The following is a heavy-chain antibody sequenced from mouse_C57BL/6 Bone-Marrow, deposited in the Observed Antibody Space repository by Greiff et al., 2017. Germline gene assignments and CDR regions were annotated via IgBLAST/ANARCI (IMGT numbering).Heavy chain of an antibody. CDR2: IYPGDGDT. CDR3: ARDYYGSSDWFAY. Sequence: VQLQESGPELVKPGASVMISCKASGYAFSSSWLNWVKQRPVQGLEWIGRIYPGDGDTNYNGKFKGKATLTADKSSSTAYMQLSSLTSEDAAVYFCARDYYGSSDWFAYWGQGTLVTVSA. V-gene: IGHV1-82*01. D-gene: IGHD1-1*01. J-gene: IGHJ3*01. CDR1: GYAFSSSW.